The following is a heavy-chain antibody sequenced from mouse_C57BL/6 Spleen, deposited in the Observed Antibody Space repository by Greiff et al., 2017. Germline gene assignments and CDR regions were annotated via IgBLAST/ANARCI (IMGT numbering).Heavy chain of an antibody. CDR2: IYPGNSDT. CDR3: TRRDYGYDEGEYYAMDY. J-gene: IGHJ4*01. CDR1: GYTFTSYW. V-gene: IGHV1-5*01. D-gene: IGHD2-2*01. Sequence: VQLQQSGTVLARPGASVKMSCKTSGYTFTSYWMHWVKQRPGQGLEWIGAIYPGNSDTSYNQKFKGKAKLTAVTSASTAYMELSSLTNEDSAVYYCTRRDYGYDEGEYYAMDYWGQGTSVTVSS.